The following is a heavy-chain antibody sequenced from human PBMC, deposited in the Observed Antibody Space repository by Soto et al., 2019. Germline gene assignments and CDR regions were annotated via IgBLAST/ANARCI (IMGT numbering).Heavy chain of an antibody. CDR3: AKARINSRVITFGGVIANGDAFDI. CDR2: ISWNSGSI. D-gene: IGHD3-16*02. J-gene: IGHJ3*02. CDR1: GFTFDDYA. Sequence: EVQLVESGGGLVQPGRSLRLSCAASGFTFDDYAMHWVRQAPGKGLEWVSGISWNSGSIGYADSVKGRFTISRDNAKNSLYLQMNSLRAEDTALYYCAKARINSRVITFGGVIANGDAFDIWGQGTMVTVSS. V-gene: IGHV3-9*01.